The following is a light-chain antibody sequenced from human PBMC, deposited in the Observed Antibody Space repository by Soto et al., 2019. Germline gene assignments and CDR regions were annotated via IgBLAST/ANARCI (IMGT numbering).Light chain of an antibody. CDR2: EST. CDR3: SSNTSGTTLVV. J-gene: IGLJ2*01. V-gene: IGLV2-14*01. CDR1: STGFGAYNY. Sequence: QSALTQPASVSGSPGESITISCTGTSTGFGAYNYVSWYQQHAGEVPKLIIYESTNRPSGVSNRFSGSKSDNTASLTISGLQAEDAADYYCSSNTSGTTLVVFRGGTKLTVL.